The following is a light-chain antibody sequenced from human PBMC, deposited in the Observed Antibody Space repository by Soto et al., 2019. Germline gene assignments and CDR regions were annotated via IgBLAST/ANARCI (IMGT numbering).Light chain of an antibody. CDR2: KAS. CDR3: QQYNSDSRT. Sequence: DIQMTQSPSTLSASVGERVTITCRASQSINSWLAWYQQKPGKAPKLLIYKASSLESGVPSRFSGSGSGTEFTLTISSLQPDDLATYYCQQYNSDSRTFGQGTKV. V-gene: IGKV1-5*03. J-gene: IGKJ1*01. CDR1: QSINSW.